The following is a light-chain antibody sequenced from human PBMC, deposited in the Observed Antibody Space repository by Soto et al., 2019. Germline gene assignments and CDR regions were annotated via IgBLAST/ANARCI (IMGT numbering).Light chain of an antibody. J-gene: IGKJ4*01. V-gene: IGKV2-28*01. CDR1: QSLLHSHGYTY. CDR2: ICS. Sequence: DIVMTQSPVSLPVTPGEPASISCRSSQSLLHSHGYTYLDWYLQKPGQSPQLLIYICSTRASGVPDRFSGSGSGTDFTLKISRVEAEDVGVYYCMQALQTPLTFGGGTKVEIK. CDR3: MQALQTPLT.